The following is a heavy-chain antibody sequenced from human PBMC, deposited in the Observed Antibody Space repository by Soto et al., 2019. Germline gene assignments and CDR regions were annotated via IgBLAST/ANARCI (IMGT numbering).Heavy chain of an antibody. J-gene: IGHJ5*02. D-gene: IGHD4-4*01. CDR3: ARDCVYSNYPDNWFVP. CDR1: GGSISSGGYY. CDR2: IYYSGST. Sequence: SETLSLTCTVSGGSISSGGYYWSWIRQHPGKGLEWIGYIYYSGSTYYNPSLKSRVTISVDTSKNQFSLKLSSVTAADTAVYYCARDCVYSNYPDNWFVPWGQGTLVTVSS. V-gene: IGHV4-31*03.